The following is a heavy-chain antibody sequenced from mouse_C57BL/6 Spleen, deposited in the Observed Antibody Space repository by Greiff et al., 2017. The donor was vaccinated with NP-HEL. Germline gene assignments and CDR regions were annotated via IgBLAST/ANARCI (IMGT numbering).Heavy chain of an antibody. CDR3: ARGYYDYAMDY. CDR2: IYPGDGDT. D-gene: IGHD1-1*01. CDR1: GYAFSSSW. V-gene: IGHV1-82*01. Sequence: VKLMESGPELVKPGASVKISCKASGYAFSSSWMNWVKQRPGKGLEWLGRIYPGDGDTNYNGKFKGKATLTADKSSSTAYMQLSSLTYEDAAVYFCARGYYDYAMDYWGQGTSVTVSS. J-gene: IGHJ4*01.